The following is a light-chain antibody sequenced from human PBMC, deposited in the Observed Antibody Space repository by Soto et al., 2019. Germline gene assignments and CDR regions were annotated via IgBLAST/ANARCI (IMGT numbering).Light chain of an antibody. J-gene: IGKJ5*01. CDR2: GAS. CDR1: QSVRSN. Sequence: EIIMTQSPATLSVSPGERATLSCRASQSVRSNLAWYQQKLGQAPRLLIYGASTRATGIPARFSGSGSGTEFTLTISSLQSEDFALYYCQQYNNWPPITFGQGTRLEIK. V-gene: IGKV3-15*01. CDR3: QQYNNWPPIT.